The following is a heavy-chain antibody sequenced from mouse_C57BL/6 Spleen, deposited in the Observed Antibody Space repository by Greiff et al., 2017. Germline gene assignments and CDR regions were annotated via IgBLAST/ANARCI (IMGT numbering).Heavy chain of an antibody. CDR1: GFTFTDYY. CDR2: IRNKANGYTT. CDR3: ARHYYGSSYVDWYFDV. J-gene: IGHJ1*03. D-gene: IGHD1-1*01. V-gene: IGHV7-3*01. Sequence: DVMLVESGGGLVQPGGSLSLSCAASGFTFTDYYMSWVRQPPGKALEWLGFIRNKANGYTTAYSASVKGRFTISRDNSQSILYLQMNALRAEDSATYYCARHYYGSSYVDWYFDVWGTGTTGTVSS.